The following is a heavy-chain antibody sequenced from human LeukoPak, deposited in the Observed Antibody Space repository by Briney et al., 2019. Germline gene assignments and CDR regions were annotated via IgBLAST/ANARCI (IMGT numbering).Heavy chain of an antibody. CDR1: GYTFTGYY. CDR2: INPTSGGT. V-gene: IGHV1-2*06. D-gene: IGHD2-2*01. CDR3: ARSSTTYYYFDF. Sequence: ASVKVSCKASGYTFTGYYMHWVRQAPGQGLEWMGRINPTSGGTTPAQKFRGRVTMTRDTSINTAYMELSRLRSDDTAVFYCARSSTTYYYFDFWGQGALVTVSS. J-gene: IGHJ4*02.